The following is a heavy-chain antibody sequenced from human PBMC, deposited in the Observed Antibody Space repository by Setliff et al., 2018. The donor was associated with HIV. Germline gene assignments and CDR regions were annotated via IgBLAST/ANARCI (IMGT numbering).Heavy chain of an antibody. Sequence: SVKVSCKASGGTFSSYVINWVRQAPGQGLEWMGGAIPMLGIANHVHKFQGRVTITADKSTSTAYMELNSLRSDDTAVYYCARDLLYYSLVAYYYGMDVWGQGTTVTVSS. CDR3: ARDLLYYSLVAYYYGMDV. D-gene: IGHD3-10*01. CDR1: GGTFSSYV. J-gene: IGHJ6*02. CDR2: AIPMLGIA. V-gene: IGHV1-69*10.